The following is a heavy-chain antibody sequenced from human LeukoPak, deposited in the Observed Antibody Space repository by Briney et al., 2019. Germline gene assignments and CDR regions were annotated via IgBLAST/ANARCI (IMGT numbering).Heavy chain of an antibody. CDR1: GYTFTGYY. J-gene: IGHJ4*02. D-gene: IGHD3-9*01. CDR3: AKDFGNYNILTGFRKTQGMLFDY. V-gene: IGHV3-30*02. Sequence: SCKASGYTFTGYYMHWVRQAPGKGLEWVAFIRYDGSNKYYADSVKGRFTISRDNSKNTLYLQMNTLRAEDTAVYYCAKDFGNYNILTGFRKTQGMLFDYWGQGTLVTVSS. CDR2: IRYDGSNK.